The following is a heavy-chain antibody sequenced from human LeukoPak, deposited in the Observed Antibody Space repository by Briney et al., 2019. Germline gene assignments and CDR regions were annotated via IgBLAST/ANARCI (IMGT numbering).Heavy chain of an antibody. V-gene: IGHV3-7*01. J-gene: IGHJ4*02. Sequence: PGGALRLSCAASGFNFSDYFLTWVRQAPGKGLEWVANINQEGNEKNYVDSLEGRFTISRDNAKRSLYLQMNSLRVDDTAMYYCARDVGYYGGNHDYWGQGTLVIVSS. CDR1: GFNFSDYF. CDR3: ARDVGYYGGNHDY. D-gene: IGHD4-23*01. CDR2: INQEGNEK.